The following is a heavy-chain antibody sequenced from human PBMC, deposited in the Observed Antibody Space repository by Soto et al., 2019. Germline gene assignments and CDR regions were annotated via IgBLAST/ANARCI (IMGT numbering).Heavy chain of an antibody. J-gene: IGHJ4*02. Sequence: SETLSLTCTVSGGSISSYYCSWIRQPREKGLEWIGYIYYSGSTNYNPSLKSRVTISVDTSKNQFSLKLSSVTAADTAVYYCARHGGTGYSSGWRTYYFDYWGQGTLVTVSS. CDR1: GGSISSYY. D-gene: IGHD6-19*01. CDR2: IYYSGST. CDR3: ARHGGTGYSSGWRTYYFDY. V-gene: IGHV4-59*08.